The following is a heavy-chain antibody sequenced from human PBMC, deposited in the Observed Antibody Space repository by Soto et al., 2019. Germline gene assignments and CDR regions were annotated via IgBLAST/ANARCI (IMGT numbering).Heavy chain of an antibody. CDR1: GFTFNDYY. D-gene: IGHD4-17*01. CDR3: ARGGTTVTDF. V-gene: IGHV3-11*06. Sequence: QVQLVESGGGLVKPGGSLRLSCVASGFTFNDYYMSWIRQAPGKGLDWVSYISSSSGYTNYADSVKGRFTISRDNARNSLYLQMNSLRAEDTAVYYCARGGTTVTDFWGQGTLVTVSS. CDR2: ISSSSGYT. J-gene: IGHJ4*02.